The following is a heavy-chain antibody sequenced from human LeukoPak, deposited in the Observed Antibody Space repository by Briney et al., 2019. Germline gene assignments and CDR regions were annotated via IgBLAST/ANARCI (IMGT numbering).Heavy chain of an antibody. Sequence: GASVKVSCKASGYIFTDYYLHWVRQAPGQGLEWMGYIHPNSGGTTYAQKFQGRVTMTRDTSLSTAYMELTTLTSDDTAVYYCARYILTGYPFDYWGQGTLVAVSS. D-gene: IGHD3-9*01. CDR1: GYIFTDYY. J-gene: IGHJ4*02. V-gene: IGHV1-2*02. CDR3: ARYILTGYPFDY. CDR2: IHPNSGGT.